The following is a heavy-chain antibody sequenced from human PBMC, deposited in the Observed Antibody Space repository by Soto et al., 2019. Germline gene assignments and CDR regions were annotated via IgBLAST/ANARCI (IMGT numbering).Heavy chain of an antibody. J-gene: IGHJ3*02. Sequence: GGSLRLSWAASGFTFSSYGMHWVRQAPGKGLEWGALIWFDGSDKDYADSVKGRFTISRDNSKNTLYLQMNSLRADDTAVYYCARLYCSSTSCYSVGAFDIWGQGTMVTVSS. D-gene: IGHD2-2*01. CDR3: ARLYCSSTSCYSVGAFDI. CDR1: GFTFSSYG. CDR2: IWFDGSDK. V-gene: IGHV3-33*01.